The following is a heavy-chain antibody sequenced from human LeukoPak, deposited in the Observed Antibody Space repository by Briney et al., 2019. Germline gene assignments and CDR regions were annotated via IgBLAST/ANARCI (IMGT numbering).Heavy chain of an antibody. V-gene: IGHV4-39*01. Sequence: SETPSLTCTVSGGSISSSSYYWGWIRQPPGKGLEWIGSIYYSGSTYYNPSLKSRVTISVDTSKNQFSLKLSSVTAADTAVYCCARPLYSGSYQYFDYWGQRTLVTVSS. D-gene: IGHD1-26*01. CDR3: ARPLYSGSYQYFDY. CDR1: GGSISSSSYY. CDR2: IYYSGST. J-gene: IGHJ4*02.